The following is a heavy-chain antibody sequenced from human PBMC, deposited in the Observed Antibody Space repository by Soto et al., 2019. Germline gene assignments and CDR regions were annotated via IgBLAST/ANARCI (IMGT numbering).Heavy chain of an antibody. CDR2: IYYTGKT. V-gene: IGHV4-59*01. CDR1: GDSLTSYY. CDR3: ARIILTGYFGLEP. J-gene: IGHJ5*02. D-gene: IGHD3-9*01. Sequence: QVQLQESGPGLVKPSETLSLTCSVSGDSLTSYYWTWVRQPPGKGLEWIGYIYYTGKTNYNPSLKSRVTISMDLSKNQFSLELRSLTAADTAVYYCARIILTGYFGLEPWGQGTLVTVSA.